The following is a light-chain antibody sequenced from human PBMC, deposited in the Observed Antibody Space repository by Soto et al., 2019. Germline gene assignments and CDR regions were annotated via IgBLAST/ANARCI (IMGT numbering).Light chain of an antibody. J-gene: IGKJ4*01. CDR2: GAS. CDR1: QGISSW. Sequence: DIQMTQSPSSVSASVGDRVTITCRASQGISSWLAWYQQKPGKAPKLLIYGASSLQTGVPSRSSGSGSGTDFTLPISSLQPQDFAPYYCQQAKNFLPLTFGGGTKVEI. CDR3: QQAKNFLPLT. V-gene: IGKV1-12*01.